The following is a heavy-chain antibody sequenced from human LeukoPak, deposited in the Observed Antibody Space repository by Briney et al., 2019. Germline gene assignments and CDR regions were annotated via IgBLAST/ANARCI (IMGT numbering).Heavy chain of an antibody. V-gene: IGHV3-30-3*01. CDR1: GFTFGSYA. D-gene: IGHD1-26*01. Sequence: GRSLRLSCAASGFTFGSYAMHWVRQAPGKGLEWVAVISYDGSNKYYADSVKGRFTIFRDNSKNTLYLQMNSLRAEDTAVYYCARGSTLAGDYWGQGTLVTVSS. CDR2: ISYDGSNK. CDR3: ARGSTLAGDY. J-gene: IGHJ4*02.